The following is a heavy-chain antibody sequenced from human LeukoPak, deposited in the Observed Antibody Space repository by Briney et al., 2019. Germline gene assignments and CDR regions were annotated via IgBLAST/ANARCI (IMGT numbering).Heavy chain of an antibody. Sequence: ASVKVSCKTSGYTFTSHGINWLRQAPGQGLEWMSWISVYSGNKNYAPKFQGRVTITKDTSKSTVYMELRSLRSDDTAVYYCAREGDYYDSSRTLGFWGEGTLVTVSS. CDR3: AREGDYYDSSRTLGF. D-gene: IGHD3-22*01. J-gene: IGHJ4*02. V-gene: IGHV1-18*01. CDR1: GYTFTSHG. CDR2: ISVYSGNK.